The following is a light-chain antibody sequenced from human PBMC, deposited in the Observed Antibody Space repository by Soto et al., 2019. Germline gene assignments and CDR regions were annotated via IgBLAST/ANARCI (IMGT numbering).Light chain of an antibody. Sequence: EIVMTQSPGTLSVSPVERVILSCGASESVSSNLAWYQQTPGQAPRLLIYGASTRATGVPDRFSGSGSGTYFTLTINSLQSEDFAVYFCQQYHNWVTFGGGTKVDIK. J-gene: IGKJ4*01. CDR1: ESVSSN. CDR2: GAS. V-gene: IGKV3D-15*01. CDR3: QQYHNWVT.